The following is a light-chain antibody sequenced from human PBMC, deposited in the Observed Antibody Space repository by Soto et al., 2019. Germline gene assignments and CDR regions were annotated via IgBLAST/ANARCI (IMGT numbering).Light chain of an antibody. CDR3: SSYTSGSTRVV. CDR1: SSDDGGYNY. V-gene: IGLV2-14*03. Sequence: QSALTQPASVSGSPGQLIIISCTGTSSDDGGYNYVSWYQEHPGKAPKVMIYDVSKRPSGIPNRFSGSKSGNTAALTISGLQVEDEADYYCSSYTSGSTRVVFGGGTQLTVL. J-gene: IGLJ2*01. CDR2: DVS.